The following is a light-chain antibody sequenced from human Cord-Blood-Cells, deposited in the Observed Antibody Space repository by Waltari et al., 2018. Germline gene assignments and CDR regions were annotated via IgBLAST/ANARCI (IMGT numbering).Light chain of an antibody. CDR1: SSDVGSYNL. V-gene: IGLV2-23*02. J-gene: IGLJ1*01. CDR3: CSYAGSSTYV. CDR2: EVS. Sequence: QSALTQPASVSGSPGQSITISCTGTSSDVGSYNLFSWYQQHPGKAPKLMIYEVSKRPSGVSNRFSGSKSGNTASLTISGLQAEDEADYHCCSYAGSSTYVFGTGTKVTVL.